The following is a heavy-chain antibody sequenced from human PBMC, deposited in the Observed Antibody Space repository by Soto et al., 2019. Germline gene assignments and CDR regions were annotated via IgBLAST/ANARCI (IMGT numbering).Heavy chain of an antibody. CDR2: ISSSSTI. CDR3: ASRLNYYDSSGYGNY. J-gene: IGHJ4*02. Sequence: PGGSLRLSCAASGFTFSSYSMNWVRQAPGKGLEWISYISSSSTIYYADSVKGRFTISRDNAKNSLYLQMNSLRDEDTAVYYCASRLNYYDSSGYGNYWGQGTLVTVSS. CDR1: GFTFSSYS. V-gene: IGHV3-48*02. D-gene: IGHD3-22*01.